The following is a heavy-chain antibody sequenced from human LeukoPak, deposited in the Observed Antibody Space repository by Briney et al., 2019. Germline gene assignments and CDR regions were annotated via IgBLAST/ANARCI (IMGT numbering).Heavy chain of an antibody. CDR2: ISYDGSNK. CDR3: AKALYSSSWYDAFDY. V-gene: IGHV3-30-3*01. Sequence: GGSLRLSCAASGFTFSSYSMHWVRQAPGKGLEWVAVISYDGSNKYNADSVKGRFTISRDNSKNTLYLQMNSLGAEDTAVYYCAKALYSSSWYDAFDYWGQGTLVTVSS. J-gene: IGHJ4*02. D-gene: IGHD6-13*01. CDR1: GFTFSSYS.